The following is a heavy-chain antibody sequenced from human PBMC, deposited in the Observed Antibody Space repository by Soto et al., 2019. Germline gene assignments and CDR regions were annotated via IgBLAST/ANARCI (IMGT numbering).Heavy chain of an antibody. CDR2: IYTSGST. CDR3: ARDRHYYDSSGYWNFDY. D-gene: IGHD3-22*01. J-gene: IGHJ4*02. CDR1: GGSISSYY. Sequence: VQLQESGPGLVKPSETLSLTCTVSGGSISSYYWSWIRQPAGKGLEWIGRIYTSGSTNYNPSLKSRVTMSVDTSKNQFSLKLSSVTAADTAVYYCARDRHYYDSSGYWNFDYWGQGTLVTVSS. V-gene: IGHV4-4*07.